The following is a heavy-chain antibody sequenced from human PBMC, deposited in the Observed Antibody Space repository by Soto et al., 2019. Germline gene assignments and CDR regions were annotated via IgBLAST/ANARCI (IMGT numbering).Heavy chain of an antibody. CDR1: GFTFSSYG. CDR3: ANFGLGYCSSTSCFDY. CDR2: ISYDGSNK. J-gene: IGHJ4*02. D-gene: IGHD2-2*01. V-gene: IGHV3-30*18. Sequence: QVQLVESGGGVVQPGRSLRLSCAASGFTFSSYGMHWVRQAPGKGLEWVAVISYDGSNKYYADPVKGRFTISRDNSKNTLYLQMNSLRAEDTAVYYCANFGLGYCSSTSCFDYWGQGTLVTVSS.